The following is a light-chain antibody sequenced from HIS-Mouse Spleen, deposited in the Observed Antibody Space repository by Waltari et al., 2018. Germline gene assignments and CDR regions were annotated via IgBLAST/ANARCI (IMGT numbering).Light chain of an antibody. Sequence: SYELTQPPSVSVSPGQTASITCPGDQLGDKYACLYQQKPGQSPVLVIYQYSKRPSGIPERFSGSNSGNTATLTISGTQAMDEADYYCQAWDSSYSVFGGGTKLTVL. V-gene: IGLV3-1*01. CDR3: QAWDSSYSV. CDR1: QLGDKY. CDR2: QYS. J-gene: IGLJ2*01.